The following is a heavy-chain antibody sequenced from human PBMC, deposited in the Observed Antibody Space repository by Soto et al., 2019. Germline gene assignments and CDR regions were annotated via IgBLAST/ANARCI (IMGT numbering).Heavy chain of an antibody. J-gene: IGHJ4*02. V-gene: IGHV1-18*01. Sequence: QVHLVQSGAEVKKPGASVKVSCKGSGYGFTTYGITWVRQAPGQGLEWMAWISAHNGNTNHAQKVQGRVTVTRDTSTSTAYMELRSLRYDDTAVYYCARGRDGDYWGQGALVTVSS. CDR1: GYGFTTYG. CDR3: ARGRDGDY. D-gene: IGHD6-6*01. CDR2: ISAHNGNT.